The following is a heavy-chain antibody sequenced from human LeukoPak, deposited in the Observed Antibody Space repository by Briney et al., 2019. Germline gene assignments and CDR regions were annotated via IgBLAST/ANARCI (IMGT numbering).Heavy chain of an antibody. J-gene: IGHJ6*03. CDR2: ISSTSSYI. CDR1: GFTFSSFS. Sequence: GGSLRLSCAASGFTFSSFSMNWVRQAPGKGLEWVSSISSTSSYIYYADSVKGRFTISRDKDKNSVYLQMTSLRAEDTAVYYCARRFGAARDDYMDVWGKGTTVTVSS. CDR3: ARRFGAARDDYMDV. D-gene: IGHD3-16*01. V-gene: IGHV3-21*01.